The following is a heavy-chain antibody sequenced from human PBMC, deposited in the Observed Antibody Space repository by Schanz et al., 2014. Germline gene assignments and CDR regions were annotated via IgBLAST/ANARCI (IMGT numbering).Heavy chain of an antibody. CDR1: GYTFTTYA. CDR3: ARDRRFFDRDDLYYFDS. Sequence: QVQLVQSGAEVKKTGASVRVSCKASGYTFTTYAMSWVRQAPGQGLEWVGWISVYTGNTKYGQKFQGRVTMTTDTSTSTAYMALTDLRSDDTAVYYCARDRRFFDRDDLYYFDSWGQGTLVTGSS. D-gene: IGHD3-3*01. V-gene: IGHV1-18*01. J-gene: IGHJ4*02. CDR2: ISVYTGNT.